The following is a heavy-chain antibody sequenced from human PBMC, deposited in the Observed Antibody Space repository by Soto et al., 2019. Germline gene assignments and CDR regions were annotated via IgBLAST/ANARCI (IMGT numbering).Heavy chain of an antibody. CDR3: AHTRITMVRGVISYYFDY. D-gene: IGHD3-10*01. Sequence: QITLKESGPTLVKPTQTLTLTCTFSGFSLSTSGVGVGWIRQPPGKALEWLALIYWDDDKRYSPSLKSRLTITKDTSKNQVVLTMTNVDPVDTATYYCAHTRITMVRGVISYYFDYWGQGTLVTVSS. V-gene: IGHV2-5*02. CDR1: GFSLSTSGVG. CDR2: IYWDDDK. J-gene: IGHJ4*02.